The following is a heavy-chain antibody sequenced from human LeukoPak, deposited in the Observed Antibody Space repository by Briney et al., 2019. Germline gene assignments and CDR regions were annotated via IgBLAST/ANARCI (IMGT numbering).Heavy chain of an antibody. V-gene: IGHV3-33*01. CDR3: ARDRATSYFDY. CDR1: GFTFSSYG. CDR2: IWYDGSNK. J-gene: IGHJ4*02. Sequence: PGGSLRLSCAASGFTFSSYGMHWVCQAPGKGLEWVAFIWYDGSNKYYVDSVKGRFTISRDNSKNTLYLQMNSLRVEDTAVYYCARDRATSYFDYWGQGTQVTVSS.